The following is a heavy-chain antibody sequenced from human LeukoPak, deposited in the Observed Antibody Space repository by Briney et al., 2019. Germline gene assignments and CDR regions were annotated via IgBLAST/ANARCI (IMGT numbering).Heavy chain of an antibody. V-gene: IGHV3-23*01. Sequence: GGSLRLSCAASGFTFSSYAMSWVRQAPGKGLEWVSAISGSGGSTYYADSVKGRFTISRDNSKNTLYLQMNSLRAEDTAVYYCAKDLVGTMVRGVITYFDYWGQGTLVTVSS. J-gene: IGHJ4*02. CDR1: GFTFSSYA. D-gene: IGHD3-10*01. CDR2: ISGSGGST. CDR3: AKDLVGTMVRGVITYFDY.